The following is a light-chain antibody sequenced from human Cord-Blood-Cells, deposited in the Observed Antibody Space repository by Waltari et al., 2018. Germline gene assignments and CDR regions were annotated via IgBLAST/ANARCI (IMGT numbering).Light chain of an antibody. CDR1: QSVSSN. CDR3: QQYNNWPPLT. Sequence: EIVMTQSPATLSVSPGERATLSCRASQSVSSNLAWSQHKPGQAPRLLLYGASTRATGIPARFSGSGSGTEFTLTISSLQSEDFAVYYCQQYNNWPPLTFGGGTKVEIK. V-gene: IGKV3-15*01. CDR2: GAS. J-gene: IGKJ4*01.